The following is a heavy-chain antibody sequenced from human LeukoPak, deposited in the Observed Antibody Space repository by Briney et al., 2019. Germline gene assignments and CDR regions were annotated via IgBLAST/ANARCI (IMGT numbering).Heavy chain of an antibody. CDR3: ARDIHSPTYYDFWSGYYSYAFDI. J-gene: IGHJ3*02. CDR2: IKLDGSEK. Sequence: GGSLRLSCVASGFTFGKYWMSWVRQAPGKGLEWVANIKLDGSEKNYVDSVKGRFTISRDNAKNSLYLQMNSLRAEDTAVYYCARDIHSPTYYDFWSGYYSYAFDIWGQGTMVTVSS. CDR1: GFTFGKYW. V-gene: IGHV3-7*03. D-gene: IGHD3-3*01.